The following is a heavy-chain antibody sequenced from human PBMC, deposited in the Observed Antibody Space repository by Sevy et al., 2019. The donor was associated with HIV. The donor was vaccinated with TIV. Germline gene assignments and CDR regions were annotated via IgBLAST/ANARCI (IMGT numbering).Heavy chain of an antibody. J-gene: IGHJ4*02. V-gene: IGHV3-33*01. D-gene: IGHD2-15*01. CDR3: ARDSLATGSYFDY. Sequence: GGSLRLSCAASGFTFSSYGMHWVRQAPGKGLEWVAVIWYDGSNKYYADSMKGRFTISRDNSKNTLYLQMNSLRAEDTAVYYCARDSLATGSYFDYWGQGTLVTVSS. CDR2: IWYDGSNK. CDR1: GFTFSSYG.